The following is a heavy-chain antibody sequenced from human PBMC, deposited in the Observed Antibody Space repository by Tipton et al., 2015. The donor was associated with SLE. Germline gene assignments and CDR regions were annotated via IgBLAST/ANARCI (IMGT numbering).Heavy chain of an antibody. CDR3: AREERPGGFDY. D-gene: IGHD1-1*01. J-gene: IGHJ4*02. V-gene: IGHV4-61*02. CDR2: IYTSGDT. CDR1: GDSISRGSYY. Sequence: TLSLTCSVSGDSISRGSYYWTWIRQPAGKGLEWIGRIYTSGDTNYNPSLKTRVTMSVDTSKNQFSLKLSSVTAADTAVYYCAREERPGGFDYWGQGTLVTVSS.